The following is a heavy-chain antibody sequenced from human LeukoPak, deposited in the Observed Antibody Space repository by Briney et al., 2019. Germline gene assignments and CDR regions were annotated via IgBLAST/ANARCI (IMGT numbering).Heavy chain of an antibody. CDR3: AKGPSGNQFDP. Sequence: GGSLRLSCAASGFTFSSYWMTWVRQAPGKGLEWVAFIRHDGSKKYYANSVKGRFTISRDNSKNTVYVQMNTLRPEDTAVYYCAKGPSGNQFDPWGQGTLVTVSS. CDR1: GFTFSSYW. D-gene: IGHD1-26*01. J-gene: IGHJ5*02. CDR2: IRHDGSKK. V-gene: IGHV3-30*02.